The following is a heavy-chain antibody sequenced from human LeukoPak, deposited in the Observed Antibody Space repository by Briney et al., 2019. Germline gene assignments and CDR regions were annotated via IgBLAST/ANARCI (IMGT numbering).Heavy chain of an antibody. CDR2: IVVGSGNT. D-gene: IGHD3-10*01. CDR3: AREGRNGSGSYYPYYYMDV. V-gene: IGHV1-58*01. CDR1: GFTFTSSA. Sequence: SVKVSCKASGFTFTSSAVQWVRQARGQRLEWIGWIVVGSGNTNYAQKFQGRVTITTDESTSTAYMELSSLRSEDTAVYYCAREGRNGSGSYYPYYYMDVWGKGTTVTVSS. J-gene: IGHJ6*03.